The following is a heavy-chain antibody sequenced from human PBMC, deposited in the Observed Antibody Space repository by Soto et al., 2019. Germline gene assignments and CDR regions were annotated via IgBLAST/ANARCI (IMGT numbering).Heavy chain of an antibody. D-gene: IGHD6-13*01. CDR3: ARERPDASRIVP. CDR1: GGSISSGDYY. J-gene: IGHJ5*02. Sequence: SETLSLTCTVSGGSISSGDYYWSWIRQPPGKGLEWIGYIYYSGNTYYSPSLKSRVTISVDTSKNQFSLKLSSVTAADTAVYYCARERPDASRIVPWGQGPLVTVSS. V-gene: IGHV4-30-4*01. CDR2: IYYSGNT.